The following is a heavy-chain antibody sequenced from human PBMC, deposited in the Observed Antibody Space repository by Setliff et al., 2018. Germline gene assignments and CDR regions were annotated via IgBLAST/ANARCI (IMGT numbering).Heavy chain of an antibody. CDR1: GGSITSGSYY. V-gene: IGHV4-61*02. CDR2: LHTSGTT. J-gene: IGHJ4*02. CDR3: ARDNTIVGATDY. D-gene: IGHD1-26*01. Sequence: SETLSLTCAVSGGSITSGSYYWSWTRQPAGEGLEWIGRLHTSGTTVYNPSLKGRVTISADTSTNHFSLKLTSVTAADTAVHYCARDNTIVGATDYWGQGALVTVSS.